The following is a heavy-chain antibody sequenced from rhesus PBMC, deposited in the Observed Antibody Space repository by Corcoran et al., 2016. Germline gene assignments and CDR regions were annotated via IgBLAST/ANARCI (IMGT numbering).Heavy chain of an antibody. CDR2: ISGSGGGT. D-gene: IGHD2-39*01. Sequence: QLQLQESGPGLVKPSETLSLTCAVSGGSISSNYWSWIRQPPGKGLEWIGRISGSGGGTDYHPPRKSLVTISTDTAKNQFSLKLSSVAAADTAVYYCAAPYCSRGVCYLNKYNSLDVWGRGVLVTVSS. V-gene: IGHV4-173*01. CDR1: GGSISSNY. CDR3: AAPYCSRGVCYLNKYNSLDV. J-gene: IGHJ5-2*02.